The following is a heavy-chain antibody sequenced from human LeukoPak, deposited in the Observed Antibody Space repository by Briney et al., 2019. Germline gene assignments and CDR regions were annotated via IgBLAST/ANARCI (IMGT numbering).Heavy chain of an antibody. CDR2: IIPIFGTA. D-gene: IGHD2-21*01. J-gene: IGHJ4*02. Sequence: GASVKVSCKASGGTFSSYAISWVRQAPGQGLEWMGGIIPIFGTANYTQKFQGRVTITADESTSTAYMELSSLRSEDTAVYYCARGFVGVYYFDYWGQGTLVTASS. CDR1: GGTFSSYA. V-gene: IGHV1-69*13. CDR3: ARGFVGVYYFDY.